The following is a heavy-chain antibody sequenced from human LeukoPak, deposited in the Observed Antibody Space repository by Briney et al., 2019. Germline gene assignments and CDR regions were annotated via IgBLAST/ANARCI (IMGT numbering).Heavy chain of an antibody. J-gene: IGHJ6*03. CDR2: IYHSGST. D-gene: IGHD3-10*01. CDR1: GYSISSGYY. CDR3: ASSVSRLYNYYMDV. Sequence: SETLSLTCAVSGYSISSGYYWGWIRQPPGKGLEWIGSIYHSGSTYYNPSLKSRVTISVDTSKNQFSLKLSSVTAADTAVYYCASSVSRLYNYYMDVWGKGTTVTVSS. V-gene: IGHV4-38-2*01.